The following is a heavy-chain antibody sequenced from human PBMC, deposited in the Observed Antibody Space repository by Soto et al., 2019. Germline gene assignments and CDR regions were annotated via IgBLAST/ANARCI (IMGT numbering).Heavy chain of an antibody. CDR3: ARDQRGRIAARPDPLGNPRKDYYMDV. CDR2: IYYSGST. Sequence: SETLSLTCIVSGGSISSGGYYWSWIRQHPGKGLEWIGYIYYSGSTYYNPSLKSRVTISVDTSKNQFSLKLSSVTAADTAVYYCARDQRGRIAARPDPLGNPRKDYYMDVWGKGTTVTVSS. J-gene: IGHJ6*03. D-gene: IGHD6-6*01. V-gene: IGHV4-31*03. CDR1: GGSISSGGYY.